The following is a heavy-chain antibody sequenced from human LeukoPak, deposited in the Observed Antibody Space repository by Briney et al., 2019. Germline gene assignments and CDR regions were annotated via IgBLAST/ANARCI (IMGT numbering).Heavy chain of an antibody. CDR3: AREASGGYFDY. CDR2: INPTGDST. D-gene: IGHD4-23*01. V-gene: IGHV1-46*01. Sequence: ASVKVSCKASGYTFSSYYMHWVRQAPGQGLEWVGLINPTGDSTNYAQNFRGRATTTRDTSTSTVYMDLSSLRSEDTAVYYCAREASGGYFDYWGQGTLVTVSS. CDR1: GYTFSSYY. J-gene: IGHJ4*02.